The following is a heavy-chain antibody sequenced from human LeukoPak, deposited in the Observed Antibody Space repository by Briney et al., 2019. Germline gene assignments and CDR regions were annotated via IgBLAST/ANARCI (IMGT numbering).Heavy chain of an antibody. V-gene: IGHV1-69*05. Sequence: SVKVSCKASGGTFSSYAISWVRQAPGQGLKWMGGIIPIFGTANYAQKFQGRVTITTDESTSTAYMELSRLRSDDTAVYYCASIFGAAAGNEFDYWGQGTLVTVSS. D-gene: IGHD6-13*01. J-gene: IGHJ4*02. CDR1: GGTFSSYA. CDR2: IIPIFGTA. CDR3: ASIFGAAAGNEFDY.